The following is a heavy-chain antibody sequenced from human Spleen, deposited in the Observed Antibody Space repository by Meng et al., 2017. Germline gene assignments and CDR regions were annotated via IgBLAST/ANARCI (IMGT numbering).Heavy chain of an antibody. V-gene: IGHV3-11*04. CDR3: AKLGTTDFDY. CDR2: ISSSGSTI. CDR1: GFTFSDYY. J-gene: IGHJ4*02. Sequence: GESLKISCAASGFTFSDYYMSWIRQAPGKGLEWVSYISSSGSTIYYADSVKGRFTISRDNAKNSLYLQMNSLRAEDTAVYYCAKLGTTDFDYWGQGTLVTVSS. D-gene: IGHD4-11*01.